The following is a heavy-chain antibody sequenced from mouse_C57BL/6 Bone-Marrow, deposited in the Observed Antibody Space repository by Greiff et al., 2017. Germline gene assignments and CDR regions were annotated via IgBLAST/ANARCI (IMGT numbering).Heavy chain of an antibody. D-gene: IGHD2-3*01. CDR3: AREVGGYYPDY. J-gene: IGHJ4*01. CDR1: GYTFTDYY. CDR2: IYPGSGNT. Sequence: QVQLQQSGAELVRPGASVKLSCKASGYTFTDYYINWVKQRPGQGLEWIARIYPGSGNTYYNEKFKGKATLTAEKSSSTAYMQLSSLTSEDSAVYFCAREVGGYYPDYWGQGTSVTVSS. V-gene: IGHV1-76*01.